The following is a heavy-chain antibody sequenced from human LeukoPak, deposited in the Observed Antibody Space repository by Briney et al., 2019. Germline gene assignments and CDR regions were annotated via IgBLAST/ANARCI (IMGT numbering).Heavy chain of an antibody. V-gene: IGHV4-39*07. CDR3: ARVDSAGWDRYFDY. Sequence: SETLSLTCTVSGGSISSSSYYWGWIRQPPGKGLEWIGTIYHSGSTYYNPSLQSRITISVDTSKNLFSLKLLSVTAADTAVYYCARVDSAGWDRYFDYWGQGILVTVSS. D-gene: IGHD6-19*01. J-gene: IGHJ4*02. CDR1: GGSISSSSYY. CDR2: IYHSGST.